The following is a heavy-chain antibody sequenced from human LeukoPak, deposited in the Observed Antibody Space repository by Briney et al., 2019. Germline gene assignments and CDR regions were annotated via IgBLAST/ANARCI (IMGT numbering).Heavy chain of an antibody. V-gene: IGHV3-21*01. J-gene: IGHJ6*03. D-gene: IGHD6-13*01. CDR3: AREGRAIAAAGTMDYYYYYYMDV. Sequence: GSLRLSCAASGFTFSSYSMNWVRQAPGRGLEWVSSIISSSSYIYYADSVKGRFTISRDNAKNSLYLQMNSLRAEDTAVYYCAREGRAIAAAGTMDYYYYYYMDVWGKGTTVTVSS. CDR1: GFTFSSYS. CDR2: IISSSSYI.